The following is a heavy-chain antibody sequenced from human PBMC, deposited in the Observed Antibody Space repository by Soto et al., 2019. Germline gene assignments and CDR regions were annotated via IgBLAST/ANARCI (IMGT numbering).Heavy chain of an antibody. Sequence: PSETLSLTCTVSGGSISSYYWSWIRQPPGKGLEWIGYIYYSGSTSYNPSLKSRVTISVDTSKNQFSLKLSSVTAADTAVYYCARSSSGDYYYGMDVWGQGTTVTVSS. CDR2: IYYSGST. CDR3: ARSSSGDYYYGMDV. D-gene: IGHD3-22*01. J-gene: IGHJ6*02. CDR1: GGSISSYY. V-gene: IGHV4-59*01.